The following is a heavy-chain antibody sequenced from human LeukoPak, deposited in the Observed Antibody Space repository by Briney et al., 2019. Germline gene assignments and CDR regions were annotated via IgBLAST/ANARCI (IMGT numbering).Heavy chain of an antibody. CDR1: GYTFTGYY. CDR2: INPNSGGT. Sequence: ASVKVSCKASGYTFTGYYMHWVRQAPGQGLEWMGWINPNSGGTNYAQKFQGWVTMTRDTSISTAYMELSRLRSDDTAVYYCARGSRVYCSGGSCYSYAFDIWGQGTMVTVSS. V-gene: IGHV1-2*04. J-gene: IGHJ3*02. D-gene: IGHD2-15*01. CDR3: ARGSRVYCSGGSCYSYAFDI.